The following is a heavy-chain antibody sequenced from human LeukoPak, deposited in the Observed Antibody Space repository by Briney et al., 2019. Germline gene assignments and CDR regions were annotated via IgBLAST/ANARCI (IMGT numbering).Heavy chain of an antibody. V-gene: IGHV4-38-2*02. CDR3: ARVPEPLVHDY. D-gene: IGHD2-8*02. J-gene: IGHJ4*02. Sequence: SETLSLTCTVSGYSISSGYYWGWIRPPPGKGLEWIGSIYHSGSTYYNPSLKSRVTISVDTSKNQFSLKLSSVTAADTAVYYCARVPEPLVHDYWGQGTLVTVSS. CDR1: GYSISSGYY. CDR2: IYHSGST.